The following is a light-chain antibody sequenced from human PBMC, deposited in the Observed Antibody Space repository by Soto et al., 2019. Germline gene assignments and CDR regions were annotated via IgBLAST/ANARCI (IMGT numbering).Light chain of an antibody. CDR3: QHHHTYFYT. J-gene: IGKJ2*01. V-gene: IGKV1-5*01. CDR1: QNIRTL. CDR2: DAS. Sequence: DIQMTQSPSTLSAFVGDRVSITCRASQNIRTLLVWYQQKPGKAPKLLLSDASSLESGVPSRFSGSGSGTEFTLTITSLQPDDVATYYCQHHHTYFYTLGQGTKVEIK.